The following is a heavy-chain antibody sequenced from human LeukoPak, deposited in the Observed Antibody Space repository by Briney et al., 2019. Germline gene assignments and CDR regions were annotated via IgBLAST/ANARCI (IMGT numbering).Heavy chain of an antibody. CDR3: ARAMTMNFDY. V-gene: IGHV3-21*04. CDR2: ISSSGSTI. Sequence: GGSLRLSCAASGFTLSSYSMNWVRQAPGKGLEWVSSISSSGSTIYYADSVKGRFTISRDNAKNSLYLQMNSLRAEDTAVYYCARAMTMNFDYWGQGTLVTVSS. CDR1: GFTLSSYS. J-gene: IGHJ4*02. D-gene: IGHD4/OR15-4a*01.